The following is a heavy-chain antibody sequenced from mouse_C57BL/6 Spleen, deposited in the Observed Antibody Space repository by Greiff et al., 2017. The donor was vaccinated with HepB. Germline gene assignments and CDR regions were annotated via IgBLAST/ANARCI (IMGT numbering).Heavy chain of an antibody. CDR2: ISNGGGST. CDR1: GFTFSDYY. D-gene: IGHD1-1*01. V-gene: IGHV5-12*01. Sequence: DVMLVESGGGLVQPGGSLKLSCAASGFTFSDYYMYWVRQTPEKRLEWVAYISNGGGSTYYPDTVKGRFTISRDNAKNTLYLQMSRLKSEDTAMYYCARHGYGSAMDYWGQGTSVTVSS. J-gene: IGHJ4*01. CDR3: ARHGYGSAMDY.